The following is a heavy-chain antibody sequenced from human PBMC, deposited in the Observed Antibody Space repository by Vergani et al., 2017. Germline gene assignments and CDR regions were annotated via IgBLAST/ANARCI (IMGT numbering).Heavy chain of an antibody. D-gene: IGHD1-26*01. CDR3: ARASSGSYRLWWLD. CDR1: VGSISSGGYY. J-gene: IGHJ4*02. CDR2: SYYSGST. Sequence: QVQLQESGPGLVKPSQTLSLTCPVSVGSISSGGYYWSWIRQHPGKGLEWIGYSYYSGSTYYNPSLKSRVTISVDTSKNQFSLKLSSVTAADTAVYYCARASSGSYRLWWLDWGQGTLVTVSS. V-gene: IGHV4-31*03.